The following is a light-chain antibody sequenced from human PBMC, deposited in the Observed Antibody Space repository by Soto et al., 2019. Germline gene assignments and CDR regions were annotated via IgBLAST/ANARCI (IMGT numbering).Light chain of an antibody. Sequence: NVLTQSPGTLSLSPGERATLSCRASQSVSSRYFAWYQQKPGQAPRLLIYGASTRATGIPDRFSGSGSGTDFTLTIIRLEPEDFAVFYCQQDGGSPLTFGGGTKVDIK. CDR1: QSVSSRY. CDR2: GAS. V-gene: IGKV3-20*01. CDR3: QQDGGSPLT. J-gene: IGKJ4*01.